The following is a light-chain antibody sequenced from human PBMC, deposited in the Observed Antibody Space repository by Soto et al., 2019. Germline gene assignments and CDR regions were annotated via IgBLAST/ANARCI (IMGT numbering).Light chain of an antibody. V-gene: IGLV7-46*01. Sequence: QAVVTQEPSLTVSPGGTVTLTCGSSTGAVTSGHYPYWFQQKPGQAPRTLIYSIDSKHSWTPARFSGSLLEGKAGLTLSGAQPEDEAEYYCLLYYGGAGVFGTGTKLTVL. CDR1: TGAVTSGHY. J-gene: IGLJ1*01. CDR3: LLYYGGAGV. CDR2: SID.